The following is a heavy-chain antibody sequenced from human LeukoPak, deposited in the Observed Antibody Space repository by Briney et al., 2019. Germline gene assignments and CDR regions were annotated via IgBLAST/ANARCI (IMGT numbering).Heavy chain of an antibody. CDR1: GYTVTNYY. V-gene: IGHV1-46*01. J-gene: IGHJ4*02. D-gene: IGHD2-21*01. CDR3: ARSGMWFSTND. CDR2: INPSISSR. Sequence: ASVKVSCKASGYTVTNYYMHWVRQAPGQGLEWMGMINPSISSRTYAQKFQGRVTVTSDTSTSTVYMEVSSLRSGDTAIYYCARSGMWFSTNDWGQGTLVTVSS.